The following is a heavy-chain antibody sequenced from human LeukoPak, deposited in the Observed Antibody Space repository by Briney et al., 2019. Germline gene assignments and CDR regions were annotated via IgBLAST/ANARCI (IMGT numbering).Heavy chain of an antibody. V-gene: IGHV3-64*01. Sequence: GGSLRLSCAASGFTFSSYAMHWARQAPGKGLEYVSGTSSNGGSTSYANSVKGRFTISRDNSKNTLYLQMGSLRGEDMAMYYCARDPSANILDGDYFDYWGQGTLVTVSS. CDR1: GFTFSSYA. J-gene: IGHJ4*02. D-gene: IGHD1/OR15-1a*01. CDR2: TSSNGGST. CDR3: ARDPSANILDGDYFDY.